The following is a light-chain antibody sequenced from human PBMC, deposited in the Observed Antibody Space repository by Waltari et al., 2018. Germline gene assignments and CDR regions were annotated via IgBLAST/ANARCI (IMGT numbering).Light chain of an antibody. Sequence: DIQMTQSPSTLSASEGDRVTITCRASHTINNYLAWYQQTPGKAPKLVIYDAFSLESGVPSRFSGSGSGTEFTLTISSLQPDDFATYYCQQYDFYSLTFGGGTRVEIK. CDR3: QQYDFYSLT. J-gene: IGKJ4*01. CDR1: HTINNY. CDR2: DAF. V-gene: IGKV1-5*01.